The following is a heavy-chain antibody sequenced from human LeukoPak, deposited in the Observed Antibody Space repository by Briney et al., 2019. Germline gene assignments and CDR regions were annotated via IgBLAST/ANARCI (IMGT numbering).Heavy chain of an antibody. J-gene: IGHJ4*02. CDR3: ARSYGDYVNFDY. V-gene: IGHV4-59*01. Sequence: SETLSLTCTVSGGSISSYYWSWIRQPPGKGLEWIGYIYYSGGTNYNPSLKSRVTMSVDTSKNQFSLKLSSVTAADTAVYYCARSYGDYVNFDYWGQGTLVTVSS. CDR1: GGSISSYY. CDR2: IYYSGGT. D-gene: IGHD4-17*01.